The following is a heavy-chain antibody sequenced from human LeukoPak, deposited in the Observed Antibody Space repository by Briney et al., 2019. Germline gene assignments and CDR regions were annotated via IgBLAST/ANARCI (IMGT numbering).Heavy chain of an antibody. CDR1: GCTFSSYA. J-gene: IGHJ4*02. D-gene: IGHD6-19*01. V-gene: IGHV3-23*01. CDR3: AKVGGSGWYFDY. CDR2: IIGSGDDT. Sequence: GGSLRLSCAASGCTFSSYAMSWVRQAPGKGLEWVSGIIGSGDDTYYADSVKGRFTISRDNSKNTLYLQMNSLRAEDTALYYCAKVGGSGWYFDYWGQGTLVTVSS.